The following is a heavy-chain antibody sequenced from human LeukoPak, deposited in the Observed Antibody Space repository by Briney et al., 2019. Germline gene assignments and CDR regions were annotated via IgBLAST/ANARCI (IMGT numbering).Heavy chain of an antibody. Sequence: GASVKVSCKASGYTFVGYYLHWVRQAPGQGLEWMAWIDPYTGNIHYAQKFQGRITVTRDTSVSTTYMELSWLTSDDTARYYCAREYSASEHWGQGTLVTVSS. D-gene: IGHD5-12*01. CDR1: GYTFVGYY. J-gene: IGHJ4*02. V-gene: IGHV1-2*02. CDR3: AREYSASEH. CDR2: IDPYTGNI.